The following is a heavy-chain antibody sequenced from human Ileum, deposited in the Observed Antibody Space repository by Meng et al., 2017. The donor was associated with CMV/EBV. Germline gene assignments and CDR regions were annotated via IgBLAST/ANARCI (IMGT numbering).Heavy chain of an antibody. CDR2: VKSDGSGI. J-gene: IGHJ4*02. CDR3: GRERWGLGDY. Sequence: GESLKISCAASGFNFNNYWMLWVRQAPGKGLMCVSRVKSDGSGITYADSVKGRFTISRDNAKNTLYLQMNGLRVDDTAVYICGRERWGLGDYWGQGTVVTVSS. CDR1: GFNFNNYW. D-gene: IGHD2-21*02. V-gene: IGHV3-74*01.